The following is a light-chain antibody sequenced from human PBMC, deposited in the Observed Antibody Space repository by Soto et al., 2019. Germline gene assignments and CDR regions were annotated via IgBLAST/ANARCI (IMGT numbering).Light chain of an antibody. J-gene: IGKJ1*01. CDR1: QSVSSSY. Sequence: EIVLTQSPGTLSLSPGDRATLSCRASQSVSSSYLAWYQQKPGQAPRLXIYGASTRATGIPARFSGSGSGTEFTLTISSLQSEDFAVYYCQQYNNWPQTFGQGTKVDIK. V-gene: IGKV3-15*01. CDR3: QQYNNWPQT. CDR2: GAS.